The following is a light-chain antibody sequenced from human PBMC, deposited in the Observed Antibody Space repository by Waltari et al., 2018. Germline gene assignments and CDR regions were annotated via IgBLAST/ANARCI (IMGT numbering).Light chain of an antibody. Sequence: EIVLTQSPATLSLSPGERATPSCRASQSVSTFLAWYQQKPGQAPRLLIYHASNRATGIPARFSGSRSGTDFTLTISSLEPEDFAVYYCQQRANWPPLTFGGGTKVEIK. CDR3: QQRANWPPLT. CDR1: QSVSTF. V-gene: IGKV3-11*01. CDR2: HAS. J-gene: IGKJ4*01.